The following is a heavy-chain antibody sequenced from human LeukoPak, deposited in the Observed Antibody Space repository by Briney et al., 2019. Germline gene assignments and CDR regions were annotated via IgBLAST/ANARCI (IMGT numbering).Heavy chain of an antibody. CDR1: RFTFSNYV. D-gene: IGHD3-22*01. Sequence: GGSLRLSCAASRFTFSNYVMHWVRQAPGKGLEWVAVISYDGSDKYYADSVKGRFTISRDNSKNTLNLHMNSLRAEDTAVYYCAKDPTHYRVWDYYETIGLSYWGQGTLVTVSS. J-gene: IGHJ4*02. V-gene: IGHV3-30*18. CDR2: ISYDGSDK. CDR3: AKDPTHYRVWDYYETIGLSY.